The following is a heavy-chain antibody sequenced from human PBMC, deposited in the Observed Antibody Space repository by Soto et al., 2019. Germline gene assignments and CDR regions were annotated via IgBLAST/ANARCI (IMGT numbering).Heavy chain of an antibody. CDR3: AREGLEWLLSLEVEWDWFDP. CDR1: GFTFSSYS. Sequence: GGSLRLSCAASGFTFSSYSMNWVRQAPGKGLEWVSSISSSSSYIYYADSVKGRFTISRDNAKNSLYLQMNSLRAEDTAVYYCAREGLEWLLSLEVEWDWFDPWGQGTLVTVSS. D-gene: IGHD3-3*01. V-gene: IGHV3-21*01. CDR2: ISSSSSYI. J-gene: IGHJ5*02.